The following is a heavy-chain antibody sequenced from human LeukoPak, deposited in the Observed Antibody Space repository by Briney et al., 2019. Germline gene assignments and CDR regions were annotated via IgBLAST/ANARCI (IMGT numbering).Heavy chain of an antibody. J-gene: IGHJ6*03. CDR3: ARGVADSSSWYPPYYYYYYMDV. D-gene: IGHD6-13*01. V-gene: IGHV4-59*01. CDR2: IYYSGST. CDR1: SGSISSYY. Sequence: SETLSLTCTVSSGSISSYYWSWIRQPPGKGLEWIGYIYYSGSTNYNPSLKSRVTISVDTSKNQFSLKLSSVTAADTAVYYCARGVADSSSWYPPYYYYYYMDVWGKGTTVTVSS.